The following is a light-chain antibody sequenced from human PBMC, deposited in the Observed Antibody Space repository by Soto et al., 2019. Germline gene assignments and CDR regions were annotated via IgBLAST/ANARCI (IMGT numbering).Light chain of an antibody. J-gene: IGKJ2*01. CDR2: NVA. Sequence: DVVLTQTPLSSPVTLGQPASFSCRSSESLVHTDGNTYLNWLQQRPGQPPRLLIYNVAYRFSGVPDRFSCSGAGTDFTLKISRVEPEDVGTYYCMQATKYPPYTFGQGTKLEIE. V-gene: IGKV2-24*01. CDR3: MQATKYPPYT. CDR1: ESLVHTDGNTY.